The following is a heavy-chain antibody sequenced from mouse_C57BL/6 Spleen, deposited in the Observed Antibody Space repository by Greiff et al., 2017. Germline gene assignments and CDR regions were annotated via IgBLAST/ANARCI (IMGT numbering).Heavy chain of an antibody. V-gene: IGHV1-15*01. CDR2: IDPETGGT. Sequence: QVQLQQSGAELVRPGASVTLSCKASGYTFTDYEMHWVKQTPVHGLEWIGAIDPETGGTAYNQKFKGKAILTADKSSSTAYMELRSLTSEDSAVYYCTRYDGYYDGENYFDYWGQGTTLTVSS. CDR1: GYTFTDYE. J-gene: IGHJ2*01. D-gene: IGHD2-3*01. CDR3: TRYDGYYDGENYFDY.